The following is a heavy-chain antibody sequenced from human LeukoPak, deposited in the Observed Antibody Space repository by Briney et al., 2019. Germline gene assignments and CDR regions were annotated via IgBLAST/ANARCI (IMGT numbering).Heavy chain of an antibody. CDR1: GLTVSSNS. J-gene: IGHJ3*02. V-gene: IGHV3-9*01. D-gene: IGHD6-19*01. CDR3: AKEQWLVSAFDI. CDR2: ISWNSGSI. Sequence: GGSLRLSCAASGLTVSSNSMSWVRQAPGKGLEWVSGISWNSGSIDYADSVKGRFTISRDNAKNSLYLQMNSLRAEDTALYYCAKEQWLVSAFDIWGQGTMVTVSS.